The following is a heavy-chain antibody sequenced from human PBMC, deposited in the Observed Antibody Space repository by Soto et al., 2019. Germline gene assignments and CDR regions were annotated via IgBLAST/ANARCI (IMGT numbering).Heavy chain of an antibody. CDR3: ARDRVVVVPAAIFAPGYYYGMDV. CDR1: GFTVSSNY. CDR2: IYSGGST. D-gene: IGHD2-2*01. J-gene: IGHJ6*02. Sequence: EVQLVESGGGLIQPGGSLRLSCAASGFTVSSNYMSWVRQAPGKGLEWVSVIYSGGSTYYADSVKGRFTISRDNSKNTLYLQMNSLRAEDTAVYYCARDRVVVVPAAIFAPGYYYGMDVWGQGTTVTVSS. V-gene: IGHV3-53*01.